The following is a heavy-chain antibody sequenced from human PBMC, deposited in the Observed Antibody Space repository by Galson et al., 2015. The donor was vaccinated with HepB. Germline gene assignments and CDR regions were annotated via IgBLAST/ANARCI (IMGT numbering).Heavy chain of an antibody. CDR2: IRSKTDGGTT. CDR1: GFTFSNAW. J-gene: IGHJ6*02. Sequence: SLRLSCAASGFTFSNAWMNWVRQAPGKGLEWVGRIRSKTDGGTTDYAAPVKGRFTISRDDSKTTLYLQMNSLKPEDTAVYFCTTVSSHGGSYRGYYYSGMDVWGQGTMVTVSS. CDR3: TTVSSHGGSYRGYYYSGMDV. D-gene: IGHD1-26*01. V-gene: IGHV3-15*07.